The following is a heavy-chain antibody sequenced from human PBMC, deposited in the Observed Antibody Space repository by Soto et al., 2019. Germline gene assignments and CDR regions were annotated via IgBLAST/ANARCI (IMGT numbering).Heavy chain of an antibody. J-gene: IGHJ6*03. V-gene: IGHV4-59*08. CDR2: IYYSGST. D-gene: IGHD4-17*01. CDR1: GGSISSYY. Sequence: PSETLSLTCTVSGGSISSYYWSWIRQPPGKGLERIGYIYYSGSTNYNPSLKSRVTISVDTSKNQFSLKLSSVTAADTAVYYCARPTTDNYYYYYMDVWGKGTTVTVSS. CDR3: ARPTTDNYYYYYMDV.